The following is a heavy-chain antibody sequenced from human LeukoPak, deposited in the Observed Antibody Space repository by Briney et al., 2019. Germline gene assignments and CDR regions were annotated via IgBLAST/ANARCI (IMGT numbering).Heavy chain of an antibody. CDR2: INPNSGGT. CDR3: ARALYYYGSGSPLDYYYGMDV. CDR1: GYTFTGYY. J-gene: IGHJ6*02. D-gene: IGHD3-10*01. V-gene: IGHV1-2*02. Sequence: ASVKVSCKASGYTFTGYYMHWVRQAPGQGLEWMGWINPNSGGTNYAQKFQGRVTMTRDTSISTAYMELSRLRSDDTAVYYCARALYYYGSGSPLDYYYGMDVWGQGTTVTVSS.